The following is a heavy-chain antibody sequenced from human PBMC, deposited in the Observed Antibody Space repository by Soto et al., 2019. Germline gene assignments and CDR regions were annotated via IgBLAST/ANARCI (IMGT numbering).Heavy chain of an antibody. CDR2: IDPSDSYT. CDR1: GYSFTSYW. V-gene: IGHV5-10-1*01. J-gene: IGHJ5*02. D-gene: IGHD2-2*02. CDR3: ARDLPDIVVVPAAIPGGDWFDP. Sequence: GESLKISCKGSGYSFTSYWISWVRQMPGKGLEWMGRIDPSDSYTNYSPSFQGHVTISADESISTAYLQWSSLKASDTAMYYCARDLPDIVVVPAAIPGGDWFDPWGQGTLVTVPQ.